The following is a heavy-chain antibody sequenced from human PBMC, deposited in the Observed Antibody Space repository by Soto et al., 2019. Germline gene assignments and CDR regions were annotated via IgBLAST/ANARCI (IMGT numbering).Heavy chain of an antibody. V-gene: IGHV3-23*01. CDR2: ISYSGVST. CDR3: AREVGYSGTSHSYSPAYFDY. CDR1: GFTFSSYA. D-gene: IGHD3-10*01. J-gene: IGHJ4*02. Sequence: PGGSLRLSCAASGFTFSSYAMTWVRQAPGKGLEWVSAISYSGVSTYYADSVKGRFTISRDSSENTLYLQMNSLKTEDTGVYPCAREVGYSGTSHSYSPAYFDYWGQGTLVTVSS.